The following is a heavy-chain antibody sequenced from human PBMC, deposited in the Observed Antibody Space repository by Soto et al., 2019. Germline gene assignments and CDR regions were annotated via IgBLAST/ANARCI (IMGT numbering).Heavy chain of an antibody. CDR1: GYTFTSYG. Sequence: QVQLVQSGAAVKKPGASVKVSCKASGYTFTSYGISWVRQAPGQGLEWMGWISAYNGNTNYAQKLQGRVTMTTDTSTSTAYRELRSLISDDTAVYYCARDSEYYYGSGSYAYWGQGGLVTVYS. V-gene: IGHV1-18*04. D-gene: IGHD3-10*01. CDR3: ARDSEYYYGSGSYAY. J-gene: IGHJ4*02. CDR2: ISAYNGNT.